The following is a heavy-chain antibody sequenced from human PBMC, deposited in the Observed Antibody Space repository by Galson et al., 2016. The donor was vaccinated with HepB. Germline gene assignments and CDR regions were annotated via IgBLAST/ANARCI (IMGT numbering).Heavy chain of an antibody. CDR1: GDSVSSDGYS. V-gene: IGHV4-61*08. D-gene: IGHD1-26*01. CDR3: ARESRSTWNYLDS. Sequence: SETLSLTCTVSGDSVSSDGYSWNWVRQAPGKGLEWMANMEYIGNTNFNPSLKSRITISVDTSKNQFSLKLTSVTAADTAVYFCARESRSTWNYLDSWVQGTLVTVSS. J-gene: IGHJ4*02. CDR2: MEYIGNT.